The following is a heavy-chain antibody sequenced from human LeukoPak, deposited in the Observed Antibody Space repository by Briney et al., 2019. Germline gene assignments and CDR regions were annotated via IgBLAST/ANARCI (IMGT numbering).Heavy chain of an antibody. Sequence: GGSLRLSCAASGFTFDDYAMHWVRQAPGKGLEWVSLISVDGGSTYYADSVKGRFTISRDNSKNSLYLQMNSLRTEDTALYYCAKGRDYYDSSGPSDYWGQGTLVTVSS. J-gene: IGHJ4*02. V-gene: IGHV3-43*02. CDR3: AKGRDYYDSSGPSDY. CDR2: ISVDGGST. D-gene: IGHD3-22*01. CDR1: GFTFDDYA.